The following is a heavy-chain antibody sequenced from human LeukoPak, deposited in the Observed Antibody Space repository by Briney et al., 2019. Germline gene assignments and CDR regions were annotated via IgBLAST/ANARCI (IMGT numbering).Heavy chain of an antibody. J-gene: IGHJ3*02. CDR1: GYTFSDYY. CDR2: INPNSGGT. Sequence: ASVKVSCKTSGYTFSDYYIHWIRQAPGQGLEWVGWINPNSGGTNYAQKFQGRVTMTRDTSISTAYMELSRLRSDDTAVYYCARDLCSGGSCHRVDAFDIWGQGTMVTVSS. CDR3: ARDLCSGGSCHRVDAFDI. D-gene: IGHD2-15*01. V-gene: IGHV1-2*02.